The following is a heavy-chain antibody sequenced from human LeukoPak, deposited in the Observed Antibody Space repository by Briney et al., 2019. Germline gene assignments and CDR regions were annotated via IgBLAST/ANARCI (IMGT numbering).Heavy chain of an antibody. CDR3: AKHWSYCSTTSCFFNYYYYYMDV. D-gene: IGHD2-2*01. CDR1: GFTVSSNY. J-gene: IGHJ6*03. Sequence: GGSLRLSCAASGFTVSSNYMSWVRQSPRKGLEWVSGVSGADGTTYYADSVKGRFTISRDNSKSTLYLQMNNLRAEDTAVYYCAKHWSYCSTTSCFFNYYYYYMDVWGKGTTVTVSS. V-gene: IGHV3-23*01. CDR2: VSGADGTT.